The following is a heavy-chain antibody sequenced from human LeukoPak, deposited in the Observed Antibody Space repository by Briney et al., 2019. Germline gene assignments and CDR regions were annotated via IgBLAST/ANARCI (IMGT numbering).Heavy chain of an antibody. CDR1: GFTFSTYS. CDR3: VSFYETY. D-gene: IGHD2/OR15-2a*01. Sequence: GGSLRLSCAASGFTFSTYSMNWVRQAPGKGLECVSSISSSGAYIYYADSVKGRFTISRDNAKKSLYLQMNSLRAEDTAVYYCVSFYETYWGRGTLVTVSS. CDR2: ISSSGAYI. J-gene: IGHJ4*02. V-gene: IGHV3-21*01.